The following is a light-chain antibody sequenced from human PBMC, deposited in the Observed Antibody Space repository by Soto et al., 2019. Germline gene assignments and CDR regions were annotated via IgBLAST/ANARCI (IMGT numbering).Light chain of an antibody. CDR3: LQKYFYPFT. CDR1: QDIRND. Sequence: IQMTQSPSSLSASVGDRVTITCEASQDIRNDLDWFQQKPGKAPKLLIYAASNLQSGVPARFSGSGSGTDFTLTISSLQPEDFATYYCLQKYFYPFTFGPGTKVDI. J-gene: IGKJ3*01. CDR2: AAS. V-gene: IGKV1-6*02.